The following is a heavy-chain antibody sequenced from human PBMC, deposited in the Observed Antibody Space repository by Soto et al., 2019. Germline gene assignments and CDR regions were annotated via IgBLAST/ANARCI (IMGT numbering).Heavy chain of an antibody. J-gene: IGHJ3*02. CDR3: VKDRMNHNSVWDPFDI. CDR1: GFTFSNFA. V-gene: IGHV3-23*01. D-gene: IGHD1-26*01. Sequence: GQLLESGGGLVQPGGSLRLSCAASGFTFSNFAMSWVRRAQEKGLEWVSSIGGGGDDTYYADSVKGRFIISRDNSKSTLSLRLIRLRAEDTAVYYCVKDRMNHNSVWDPFDIWGQGTMVTVSS. CDR2: IGGGGDDT.